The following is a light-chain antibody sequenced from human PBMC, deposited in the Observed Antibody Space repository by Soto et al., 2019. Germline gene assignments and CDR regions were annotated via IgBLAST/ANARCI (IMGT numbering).Light chain of an antibody. CDR2: DAS. CDR1: QSISRW. J-gene: IGKJ1*01. V-gene: IGKV1-5*01. Sequence: DIQMTQSPSTLSASVGDRVTITCRASQSISRWLAWDQQKPGKAPNILIFDASSLQSGVPSRFSGGGSGTDFTLTISSLQPDDFAPYYCQHYATYPWTFGQGTKVDI. CDR3: QHYATYPWT.